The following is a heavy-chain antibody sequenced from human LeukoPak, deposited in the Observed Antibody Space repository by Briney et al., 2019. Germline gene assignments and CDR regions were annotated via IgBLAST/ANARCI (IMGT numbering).Heavy chain of an antibody. V-gene: IGHV3-23*01. Sequence: GGSLRLSCAASGFTFSSYGMSWVRQPPGKGVEWVSAISGSGGSTYYSDSVKGRFTISRDNSKNTLYLQMNSLRAEDTAVYYCAKDRTYSSSWYQPDYWGQGTLVTVSS. D-gene: IGHD6-13*01. CDR3: AKDRTYSSSWYQPDY. J-gene: IGHJ4*02. CDR2: ISGSGGST. CDR1: GFTFSSYG.